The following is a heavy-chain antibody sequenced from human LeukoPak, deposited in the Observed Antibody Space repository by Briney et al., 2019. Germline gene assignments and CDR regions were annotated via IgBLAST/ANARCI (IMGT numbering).Heavy chain of an antibody. J-gene: IGHJ4*02. CDR1: GFTLSSCA. Sequence: GGSLRLSCAASGFTLSSCAMSWVRQAPGKGLEWVSAISDTGNTYHADSVKGRFTISRDSSKNTLFLQMNRLRPEDAAVYYCAKAPVTTCRGAFCYPFDYWGLGTLVTVSS. V-gene: IGHV3-23*01. D-gene: IGHD2-15*01. CDR2: ISDTGNT. CDR3: AKAPVTTCRGAFCYPFDY.